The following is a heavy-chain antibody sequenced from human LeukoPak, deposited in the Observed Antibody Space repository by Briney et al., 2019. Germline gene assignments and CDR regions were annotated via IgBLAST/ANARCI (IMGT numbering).Heavy chain of an antibody. D-gene: IGHD4-17*01. Sequence: GGSLRLSCAASGFTFSSYSMNWVRQAPGKGLEWVSSISSSSSYIYYADSVKGRFTISRDNAKNSLYLQMNSLRAEDTAVYYCARDGGDYVLGAFDIWGQGTMVTVSS. V-gene: IGHV3-21*01. CDR2: ISSSSSYI. CDR1: GFTFSSYS. CDR3: ARDGGDYVLGAFDI. J-gene: IGHJ3*02.